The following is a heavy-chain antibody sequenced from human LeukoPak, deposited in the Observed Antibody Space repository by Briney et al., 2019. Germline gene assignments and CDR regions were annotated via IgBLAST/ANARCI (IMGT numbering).Heavy chain of an antibody. CDR2: IKSDGSST. CDR3: ARGYGGFDT. J-gene: IGHJ5*02. Sequence: GGSLRLSCAASGFTFSSYWMHGVRQAPGKGLVWVSRIKSDGSSTSYADSAKGRFTISRDNAKNTLYLQMNSLRVEDTAVYYCARGYGGFDTWGQGTLVTVSS. CDR1: GFTFSSYW. D-gene: IGHD3-10*01. V-gene: IGHV3-74*01.